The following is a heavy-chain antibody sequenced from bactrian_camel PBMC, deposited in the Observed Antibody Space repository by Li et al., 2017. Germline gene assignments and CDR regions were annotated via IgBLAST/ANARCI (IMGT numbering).Heavy chain of an antibody. D-gene: IGHD7*01. J-gene: IGHJ4*01. V-gene: IGHV3S53*01. CDR1: RYTSQYFC. CDR3: AAAPFLYGGWWFEMWRYNY. Sequence: VQLVESGGGSVQSGGSLRLSCAASRYTSQYFCMAWFRQTTGKEREEVAAIDEDGTTSYADSVKGRFTISKDNTRNTLYLQMNSLKPEDTAMYYCAAAPFLYGGWWFEMWRYNYWGQGTQVTVS. CDR2: IDEDGTT.